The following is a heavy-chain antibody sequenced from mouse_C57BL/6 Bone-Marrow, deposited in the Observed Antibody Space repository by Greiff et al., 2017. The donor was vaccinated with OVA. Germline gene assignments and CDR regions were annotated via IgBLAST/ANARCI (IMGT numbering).Heavy chain of an antibody. CDR2: IDPSDSYT. V-gene: IGHV1-50*01. CDR1: GYTFTSYW. D-gene: IGHD1-1*01. J-gene: IGHJ3*01. CDR3: ARYAPYATVVPPWFAY. Sequence: QVQLQQPGAELVKPGASVKLSCKASGYTFTSYWMQWVKQRPGQGLEWIGEIDPSDSYTNYNQKFKGKATLTVDTSSSTAYMQLSSLTSEDSAVYYCARYAPYATVVPPWFAYWGQGTLVTVSA.